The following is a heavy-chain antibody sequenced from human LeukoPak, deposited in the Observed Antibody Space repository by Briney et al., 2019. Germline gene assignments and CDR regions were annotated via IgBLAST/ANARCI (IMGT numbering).Heavy chain of an antibody. J-gene: IGHJ6*03. Sequence: GASVKVSCKASGYTFTSYDINWVRQATGQGLEWMGGIIPILGTANYAQKFQGRVTITADESTSTAYMELSSLRSEDTAVYYCAVVVPAAVYYYYYMDVWGKGTTVTVSS. V-gene: IGHV1-69*13. CDR1: GYTFTSYD. D-gene: IGHD2-2*01. CDR2: IIPILGTA. CDR3: AVVVPAAVYYYYYMDV.